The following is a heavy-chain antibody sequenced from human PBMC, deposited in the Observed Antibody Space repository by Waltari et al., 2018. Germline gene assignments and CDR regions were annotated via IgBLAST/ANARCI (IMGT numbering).Heavy chain of an antibody. CDR1: GYSFTSYW. V-gene: IGHV5-51*01. CDR3: ARRGSGWYWEND. CDR2: IGHVDCVT. J-gene: IGHJ4*02. Sequence: EVQLVQSGAEVKKPGESLKISCKGSGYSFTSYWIGWVRQMPGKGLEWMGVIGHVDCVTRYSPSFQGQVTISADKSISTAYLQWSSLKAADTAMYYCARRGSGWYWENDWGQGTLVTVSS. D-gene: IGHD6-19*01.